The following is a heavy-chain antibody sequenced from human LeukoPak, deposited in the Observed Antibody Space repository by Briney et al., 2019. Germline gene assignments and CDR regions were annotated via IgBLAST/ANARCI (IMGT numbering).Heavy chain of an antibody. CDR1: GGSFSGYY. CDR2: ISRSGEST. D-gene: IGHD3-16*01. CDR3: AKDYAVGSIDY. Sequence: ETLSLTCAVCGGSFSGYYWSWIRQAPGKGLGWVSSISRSGESTFYADSVRGRFTISRDNSKNTVSLQMESLRAEDTALYYCAKDYAVGSIDYWGQGTLVTVSS. V-gene: IGHV3-23*01. J-gene: IGHJ4*02.